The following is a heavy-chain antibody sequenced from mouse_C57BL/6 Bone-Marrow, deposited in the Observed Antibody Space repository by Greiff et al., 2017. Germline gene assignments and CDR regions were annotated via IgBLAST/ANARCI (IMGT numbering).Heavy chain of an antibody. CDR1: GYTFTDYY. V-gene: IGHV1-76*01. J-gene: IGHJ2*01. D-gene: IGHD4-1*01. CDR3: ARVGLLGEFDY. CDR2: IYPGSGNT. Sequence: QVQLQQSGAELVRPGASVKLSCKASGYTFTDYYINWVKQRPGQGLEWIARIYPGSGNTYYNEKFKGKATLTAEKSSSTAYMQLSSLTSEDSAVDFCARVGLLGEFDYWGQGTTLTVSS.